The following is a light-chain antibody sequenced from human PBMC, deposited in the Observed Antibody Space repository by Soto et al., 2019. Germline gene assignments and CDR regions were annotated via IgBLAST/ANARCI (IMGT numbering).Light chain of an antibody. Sequence: QSVLTQPRSVSGSPGQSVTISCTGTSSDVGAYNYVSWYQQHPGKAPKLMIYEVSNRPSGVSNRFSGSKSGNTASLTISGLQAEDEADYYCSSYSSSSTLVFGTGTKVTVL. CDR2: EVS. J-gene: IGLJ1*01. V-gene: IGLV2-14*01. CDR1: SSDVGAYNY. CDR3: SSYSSSSTLV.